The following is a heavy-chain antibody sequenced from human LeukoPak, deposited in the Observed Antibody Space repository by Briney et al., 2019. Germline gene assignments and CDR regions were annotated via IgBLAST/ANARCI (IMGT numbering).Heavy chain of an antibody. CDR1: GGSFSGYY. J-gene: IGHJ3*02. Sequence: SETLSLTCAVYGGSFSGYYWSWIRQPPGKGLEWIGYIYYSGSTNYNPSLKSRVTISVDTSKNQFSLKLSSVTAADTAVYYCARLYCSSTSCLDAFDIWGQGTMVTVSS. CDR3: ARLYCSSTSCLDAFDI. D-gene: IGHD2-2*01. CDR2: IYYSGST. V-gene: IGHV4-59*08.